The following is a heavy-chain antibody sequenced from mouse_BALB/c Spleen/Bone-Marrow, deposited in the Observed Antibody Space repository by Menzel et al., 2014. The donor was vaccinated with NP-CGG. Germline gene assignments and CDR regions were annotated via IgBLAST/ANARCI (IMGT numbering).Heavy chain of an antibody. D-gene: IGHD1-1*01. CDR2: ILPGSGTT. Sequence: VQLVESGAELMKSGASVKISCKTTGYTFSSYWIEWVKQRPGHGLEWIGEILPGSGTTNYNEKFKGKATFTADTSSNTAYMQLSSLTSEDSAVYYCARSHYYGLYYAMDYWGQGTSVTVSS. CDR3: ARSHYYGLYYAMDY. CDR1: GYTFSSYW. J-gene: IGHJ4*01. V-gene: IGHV1-9*01.